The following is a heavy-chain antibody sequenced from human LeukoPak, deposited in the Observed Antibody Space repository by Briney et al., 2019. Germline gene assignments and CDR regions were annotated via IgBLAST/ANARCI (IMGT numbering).Heavy chain of an antibody. Sequence: PGGSLRLSCAASGFTFSSYAMHWVRQAPGKGLEWVAAISYDGSNKYYADSVKGRFTISRDNSKNTLYLQMNSLRAEDTAVYYCARPTTYDSSEIDYWGQGTLVTVSS. D-gene: IGHD3-22*01. V-gene: IGHV3-30-3*01. CDR3: ARPTTYDSSEIDY. CDR1: GFTFSSYA. J-gene: IGHJ4*02. CDR2: ISYDGSNK.